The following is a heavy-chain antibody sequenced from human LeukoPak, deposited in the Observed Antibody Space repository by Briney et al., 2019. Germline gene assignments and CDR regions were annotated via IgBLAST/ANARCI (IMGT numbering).Heavy chain of an antibody. Sequence: GGSLRLSCAASGFTFSSYAMSWVRQTPARGLEWVSAISGSGGSTYYADSVKGRFTISRDNSKNTLYLQMNSLRAEDTAVYYCAKGGWGFYYFDYWGQGTLVTVSS. J-gene: IGHJ4*02. V-gene: IGHV3-23*01. CDR3: AKGGWGFYYFDY. D-gene: IGHD7-27*01. CDR1: GFTFSSYA. CDR2: ISGSGGST.